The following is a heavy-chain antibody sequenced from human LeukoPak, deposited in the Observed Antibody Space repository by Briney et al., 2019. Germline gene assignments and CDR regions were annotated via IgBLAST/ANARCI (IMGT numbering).Heavy chain of an antibody. CDR3: ARGLGTIAAAGTGVDY. V-gene: IGHV1-8*01. D-gene: IGHD6-13*01. CDR2: MNPNSGNT. J-gene: IGHJ4*02. CDR1: GYTFTSYD. Sequence: ASVKVSCKASGYTFTSYDINWVRQATGQGLEWMGWMNPNSGNTGYAQKFQGRVTMTRNTSISTAYMELSSLRSEDTAVYYGARGLGTIAAAGTGVDYWGQGTLVTVSS.